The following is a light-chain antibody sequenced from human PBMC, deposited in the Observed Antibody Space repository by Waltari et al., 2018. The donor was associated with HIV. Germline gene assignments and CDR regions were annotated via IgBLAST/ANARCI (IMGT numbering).Light chain of an antibody. CDR2: EVS. CDR1: SSDVGGYNY. J-gene: IGLJ3*02. CDR3: SSYAGSNNWV. V-gene: IGLV2-8*01. Sequence: QSALTQPPSASGSPGQSVTISCTGTSSDVGGYNYVSWYQQYPGKAPKVMIVEVSNRPSGVPDRFSGSRSGNTASLTVSGLQAEDEADYYCSSYAGSNNWVFGGGTKLTVL.